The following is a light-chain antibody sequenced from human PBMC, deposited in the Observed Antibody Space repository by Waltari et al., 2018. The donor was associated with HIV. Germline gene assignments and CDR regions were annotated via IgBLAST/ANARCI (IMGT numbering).Light chain of an antibody. V-gene: IGLV2-8*01. CDR2: EVN. CDR1: SSDVGGYNH. Sequence: QSALAQPPSASGSPGQSVTISCTGTSSDVGGYNHVPWYQQYPVKAPKFMIYEVNKRPSGVPDRFFGSKSGNTASLTVSGLQAEDEADYYCSSYAGSNTWVFGGGTKLTVL. CDR3: SSYAGSNTWV. J-gene: IGLJ3*02.